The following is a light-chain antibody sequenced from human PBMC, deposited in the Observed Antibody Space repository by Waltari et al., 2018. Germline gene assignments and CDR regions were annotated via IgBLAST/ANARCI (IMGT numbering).Light chain of an antibody. CDR2: SNN. CDR3: SAWDDSVNGVV. Sequence: QSVLTQPPSASGTPGPRVSISCSGSAPNIGSPAVNWYQQLPGTAPKLLIHSNNQRPSGVPDRFSGSKSGTSASLAISGLQSEDEVDYYCSAWDDSVNGVVFGGGTKVTVL. CDR1: APNIGSPA. J-gene: IGLJ3*02. V-gene: IGLV1-44*01.